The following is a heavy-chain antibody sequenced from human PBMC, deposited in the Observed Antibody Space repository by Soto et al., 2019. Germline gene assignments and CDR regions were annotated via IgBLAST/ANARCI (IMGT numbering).Heavy chain of an antibody. D-gene: IGHD3-3*01. Sequence: QVQLQQWGAGLLKPSETLSLTCAVYGGSFSGYYWSWIRQPPGKGLEWIGEINHSGSTNYNPSLKSRVTISVDTSKNQFSLKLSSVTAADTAVYYCARGSKYYDFWSGPPRGGWFDPWGQGTLVTVSS. CDR3: ARGSKYYDFWSGPPRGGWFDP. J-gene: IGHJ5*02. CDR2: INHSGST. CDR1: GGSFSGYY. V-gene: IGHV4-34*01.